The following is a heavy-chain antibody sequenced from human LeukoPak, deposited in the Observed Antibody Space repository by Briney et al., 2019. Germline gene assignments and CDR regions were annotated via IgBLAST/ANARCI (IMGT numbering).Heavy chain of an antibody. D-gene: IGHD4-17*01. CDR1: GGSISSGGYS. CDR3: ARMGRGYGDYDFDY. Sequence: SETLSLTCAVSGGSISSGGYSWSWIRQPPGKGLEGIGYIYYSGSTYYNPSLKSRVTISVDTSKHQFSLKLSSVTAADTAVYYCARMGRGYGDYDFDYWGQGTLVTVSS. V-gene: IGHV4-30-4*07. J-gene: IGHJ4*02. CDR2: IYYSGST.